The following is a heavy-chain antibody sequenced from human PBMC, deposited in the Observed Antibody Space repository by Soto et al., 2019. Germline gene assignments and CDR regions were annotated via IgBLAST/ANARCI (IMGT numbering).Heavy chain of an antibody. D-gene: IGHD6-19*01. CDR3: ARERGAYSSGWYSPIDY. V-gene: IGHV1-18*01. CDR2: ISAYNGNT. CDR1: GYTFTSYG. Sequence: QVQLVQSGAEVKKPGASVKVSCKTSGYTFTSYGISWVRQAPGQGLEWMGWISAYNGNTNYAQKLQGRVTMTTDTSTSTAYMELRSLRSDDTAVYYCARERGAYSSGWYSPIDYWGQGTLVTVSS. J-gene: IGHJ4*02.